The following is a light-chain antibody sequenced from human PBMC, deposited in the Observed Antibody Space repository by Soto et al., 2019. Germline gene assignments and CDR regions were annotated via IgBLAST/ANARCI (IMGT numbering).Light chain of an antibody. J-gene: IGLJ1*01. CDR2: AVN. V-gene: IGLV2-11*01. Sequence: QSALTQPRSVSGSPGQSVAISCTGTSSNFVGDKYVAWYQKHPGKAPRSVIFAVNKRPSGVPARFAGSKSGNTASLAISGIQAEDEADCYRGSSIGHYISGVGTGTKVTV. CDR1: SSNFVGDKY. CDR3: GSSIGHYISG.